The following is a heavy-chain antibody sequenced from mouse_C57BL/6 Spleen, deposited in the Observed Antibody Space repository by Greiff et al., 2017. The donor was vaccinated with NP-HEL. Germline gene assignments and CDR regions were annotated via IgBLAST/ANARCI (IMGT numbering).Heavy chain of an antibody. CDR1: GYAFSSSW. J-gene: IGHJ2*01. CDR2: IYPGDGDT. D-gene: IGHD1-1*01. V-gene: IGHV1-82*01. Sequence: VQLQQSGPELVKPGASVQISCKASGYAFSSSWMNWVKQRPGKGLEWIGRIYPGDGDTNYNGKFKGKATLTADKSSSTAYMQLSSLTSEDSAVYFCARYGSSYVDYWGQGTTLTVSS. CDR3: ARYGSSYVDY.